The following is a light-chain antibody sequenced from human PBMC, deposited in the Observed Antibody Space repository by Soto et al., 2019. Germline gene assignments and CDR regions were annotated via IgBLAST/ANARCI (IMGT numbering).Light chain of an antibody. CDR1: QSVSIK. CDR3: QQYNNWPPWT. J-gene: IGKJ1*01. Sequence: EIVMTQSPATLSVSPGERATLSCRASQSVSIKLAWYQQKPGQAPRLLIYDTSTRATGIPDRFSGSGSGTDFTLIISSLEPEDSAVYYCQQYNNWPPWTFGQGTKVDIK. V-gene: IGKV3-15*01. CDR2: DTS.